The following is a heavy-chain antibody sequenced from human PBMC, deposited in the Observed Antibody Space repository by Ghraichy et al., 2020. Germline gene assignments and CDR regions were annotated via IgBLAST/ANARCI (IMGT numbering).Heavy chain of an antibody. CDR3: ARSTSGY. CDR1: GYTFTGYY. CDR2: INPNSGGT. D-gene: IGHD1-26*01. J-gene: IGHJ4*02. Sequence: SVKVSCKASGYTFTGYYMHWVRQSPGQGLEWMGWINPNSGGTSYAQKFQGRVTMTRDTSINTAYMELSSLRSDDTAVYYCARSTSGYWGQGTLVTVSS. V-gene: IGHV1-2*02.